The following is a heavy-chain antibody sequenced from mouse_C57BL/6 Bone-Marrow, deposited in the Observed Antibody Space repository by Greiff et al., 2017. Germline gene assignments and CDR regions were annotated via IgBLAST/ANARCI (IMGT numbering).Heavy chain of an antibody. V-gene: IGHV1-82*01. CDR2: IYPGDGDT. D-gene: IGHD2-3*01. Sequence: QVQLQQSGPELVKPGASVKISCKASGYAFSSSWMNWVKQRPGKGLEWIGRIYPGDGDTNYNGKFKGKATLTADKSSSTAYMQLSSLTSEDSAVYVCARGGWLLTWFAYWGQGTLVTVSA. CDR1: GYAFSSSW. CDR3: ARGGWLLTWFAY. J-gene: IGHJ3*01.